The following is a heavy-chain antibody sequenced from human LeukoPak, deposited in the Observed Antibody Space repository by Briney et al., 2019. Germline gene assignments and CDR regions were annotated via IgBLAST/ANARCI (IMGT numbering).Heavy chain of an antibody. Sequence: PGGSLRLSCAASGFTFSSYWMSWVRQAPGKGLEWVANIKQDGSEKYYVDSVKGRFTISRDNAKNSLYLQMNSLRAEDTAVYYCARDLNYPPHIEGIVVVITTESWFDTWGQGTLVTVSS. CDR2: IKQDGSEK. J-gene: IGHJ5*02. V-gene: IGHV3-7*01. CDR3: ARDLNYPPHIEGIVVVITTESWFDT. D-gene: IGHD3-22*01. CDR1: GFTFSSYW.